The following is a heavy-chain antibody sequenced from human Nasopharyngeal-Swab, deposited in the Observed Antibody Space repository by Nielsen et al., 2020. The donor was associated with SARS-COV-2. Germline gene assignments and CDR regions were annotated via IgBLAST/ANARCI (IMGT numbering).Heavy chain of an antibody. J-gene: IGHJ4*02. CDR1: GFTFSSYA. D-gene: IGHD3-16*02. Sequence: GESLKISCAASGFTFSSYAMHWVRQAPGKGLEWVAVISYDGNNKYYADSVKGRFTISRDNSKNTLYLQMNSLRAEDTAVYYCARGTYYDYVWGSYPQGDYWGQGTLVTVSS. V-gene: IGHV3-30-3*01. CDR2: ISYDGNNK. CDR3: ARGTYYDYVWGSYPQGDY.